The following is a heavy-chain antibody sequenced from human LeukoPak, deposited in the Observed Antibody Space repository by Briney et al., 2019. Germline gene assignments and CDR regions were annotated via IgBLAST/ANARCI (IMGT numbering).Heavy chain of an antibody. D-gene: IGHD3-10*01. Sequence: GGSLRLSCAASGFTFSSYGMHWVRQAPGKGLEWVAVISYDGSDKYYADSVKGRFTISRDNSKNTLYLQMNSLRAEDTAVYYCARGSGGFDYWGQGTLVIVSS. J-gene: IGHJ4*02. V-gene: IGHV3-30*03. CDR3: ARGSGGFDY. CDR1: GFTFSSYG. CDR2: ISYDGSDK.